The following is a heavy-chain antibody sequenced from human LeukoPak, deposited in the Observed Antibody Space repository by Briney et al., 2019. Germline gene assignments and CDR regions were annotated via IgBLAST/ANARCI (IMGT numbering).Heavy chain of an antibody. CDR1: GYTFTGYY. J-gene: IGHJ5*02. Sequence: ASVKVSCKASGYTFTGYYMHWVRQAPGQGLEWTGWINPNSGGTNYAQKFQGRVTMTRDTSISTAYMELSRLRSDDTAVYYCASCDILTGYYTTWGQGTLVTVSS. CDR2: INPNSGGT. CDR3: ASCDILTGYYTT. D-gene: IGHD3-9*01. V-gene: IGHV1-2*02.